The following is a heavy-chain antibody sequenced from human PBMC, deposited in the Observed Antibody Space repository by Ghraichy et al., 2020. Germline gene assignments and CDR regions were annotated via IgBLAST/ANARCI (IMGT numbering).Heavy chain of an antibody. J-gene: IGHJ4*02. Sequence: SETLSLTCTVSGGSISSYYWSWIRQPPGKGLEWIGYIYYSGSPNYNPSLKSRVTISVDTSKNQFSLKLSSVTAADTAVYYCARAADYDILTGYYDYWGQGTLVTVSS. CDR2: IYYSGSP. V-gene: IGHV4-59*01. CDR3: ARAADYDILTGYYDY. D-gene: IGHD3-9*01. CDR1: GGSISSYY.